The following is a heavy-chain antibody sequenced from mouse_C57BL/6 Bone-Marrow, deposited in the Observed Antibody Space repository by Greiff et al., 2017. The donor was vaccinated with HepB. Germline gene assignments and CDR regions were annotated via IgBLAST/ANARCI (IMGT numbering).Heavy chain of an antibody. D-gene: IGHD1-1*01. CDR2: IDPSDSYT. J-gene: IGHJ2*01. V-gene: IGHV1-50*01. Sequence: QVQLQQPGAELVKPGASVKLSCKASGYTFTSYWMQWVKQRPGRGLEWIGEIDPSDSYTNYNQKFKGKATLTVDTSSSTAYMQLSSLTSEDSAVYYCARSGEFFSIYYYGSSYVDYWGQGTTLTVSS. CDR1: GYTFTSYW. CDR3: ARSGEFFSIYYYGSSYVDY.